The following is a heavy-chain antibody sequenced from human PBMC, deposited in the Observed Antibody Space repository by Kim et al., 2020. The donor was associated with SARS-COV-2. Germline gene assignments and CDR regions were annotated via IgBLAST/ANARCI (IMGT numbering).Heavy chain of an antibody. V-gene: IGHV3-48*02. CDR1: GFTFSSYS. CDR2: ISSSSSTI. D-gene: IGHD4-17*01. CDR3: ARFHGDYITPGGIYYYYYYGMDV. Sequence: GGSLRLSCAASGFTFSSYSMNWVRQAPGKGLEWVSYISSSSSTIYYADSVKGRFTISRDNAKNSLYLQMNSLRDEDTAVYYCARFHGDYITPGGIYYYYYYGMDVWGQGTTVTVSS. J-gene: IGHJ6*02.